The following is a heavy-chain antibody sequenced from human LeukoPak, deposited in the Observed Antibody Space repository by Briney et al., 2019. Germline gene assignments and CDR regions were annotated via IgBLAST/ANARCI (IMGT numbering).Heavy chain of an antibody. CDR1: GFTFSSYT. CDR2: ISYDGTNK. V-gene: IGHV3-30-3*01. CDR3: ARNQLGDFYYYYAMDV. J-gene: IGHJ6*02. D-gene: IGHD3-10*01. Sequence: QTGRSLRLSCAASGFTFSSYTVHWVRQAPGKGLEWVAVISYDGTNKYYADSVRGRFTISRDNSNNTVFLQMNSLRAEDTAVYYCARNQLGDFYYYYAMDVWGQGTTVTVSS.